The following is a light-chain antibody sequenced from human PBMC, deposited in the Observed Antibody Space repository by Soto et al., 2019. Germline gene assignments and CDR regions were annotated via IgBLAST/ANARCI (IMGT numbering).Light chain of an antibody. J-gene: IGKJ5*01. V-gene: IGKV3D-11*01. CDR2: DAS. CDR3: QQRSNWP. CDR1: QGVSSY. Sequence: EIALTQSPATLSLSPGERATLSCRASQGVSSYLAWYQQKPGQAPRLLIYDASNRATGIPARFSGSGPGTDFTLTISSLEPEDFAVYYCQQRSNWPFGQGTRLEI.